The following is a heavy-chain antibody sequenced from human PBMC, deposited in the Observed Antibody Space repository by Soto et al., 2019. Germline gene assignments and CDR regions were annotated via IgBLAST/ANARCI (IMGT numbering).Heavy chain of an antibody. CDR2: ISWNSGSI. V-gene: IGHV3-9*01. CDR1: GFTFDDYA. J-gene: IGHJ3*02. Sequence: GGSLRLSCAASGFTFDDYAMHWVRQAPGKGLEWVSGISWNSGSIGYADSVKGRFTMSRDNAKNSLYLQLNSLRAEDTALYYCAKDMDDYIWGSYTENAFDIWGQGTMVTVSS. D-gene: IGHD3-16*01. CDR3: AKDMDDYIWGSYTENAFDI.